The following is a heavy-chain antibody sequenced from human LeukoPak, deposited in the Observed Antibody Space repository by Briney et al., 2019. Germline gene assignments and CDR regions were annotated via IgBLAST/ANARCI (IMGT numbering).Heavy chain of an antibody. CDR1: GYTFTSYD. CDR2: MNPNSGNT. Sequence: RASVKVSCTASGYTFTSYDINWVRQATGQGLEWMGWMNPNSGNTGYAQTFQGRVTVTRNTSISTAYMELSSLTSEDTAVYYCARGALGYCSSTSCFHPAWFDPWGQGTLVTVSS. J-gene: IGHJ5*02. V-gene: IGHV1-8*01. CDR3: ARGALGYCSSTSCFHPAWFDP. D-gene: IGHD2-2*01.